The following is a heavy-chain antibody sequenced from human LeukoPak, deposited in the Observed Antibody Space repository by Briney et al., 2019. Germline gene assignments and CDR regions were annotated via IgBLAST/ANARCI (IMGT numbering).Heavy chain of an antibody. J-gene: IGHJ4*02. CDR3: ARGAAIDC. Sequence: SETLSLTCAVYGGSFSGYYWSWIRQPPGKGLEWIGEINHSGSTNYNPSLKSRVTISVDTSKNQFSLKLSSVTAADTAVYYCARGAAIDCWGQGTLVTVSS. V-gene: IGHV4-34*01. CDR2: INHSGST. CDR1: GGSFSGYY.